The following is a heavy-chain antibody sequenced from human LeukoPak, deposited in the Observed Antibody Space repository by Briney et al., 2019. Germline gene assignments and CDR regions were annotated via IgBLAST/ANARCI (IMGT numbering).Heavy chain of an antibody. CDR3: AHSDYDILTGYSHYFDY. Sequence: SGPTLVKPTQTLTLTCTFSGFSLSTSGVRVGWIRQPPGKALEWLALIYWNDDKRYSPSLKSRLTITKATSKNQVVLTMTNMDPVDTATYYCAHSDYDILTGYSHYFDYWGQXTLVTVSS. CDR2: IYWNDDK. CDR1: GFSLSTSGVR. V-gene: IGHV2-5*01. D-gene: IGHD3-9*01. J-gene: IGHJ4*02.